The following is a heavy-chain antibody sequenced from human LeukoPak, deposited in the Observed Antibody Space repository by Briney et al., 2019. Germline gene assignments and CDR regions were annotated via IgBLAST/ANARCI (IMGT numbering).Heavy chain of an antibody. CDR1: GFTFCSYG. J-gene: IGHJ4*02. V-gene: IGHV3-30*02. D-gene: IGHD2-2*01. CDR3: AKVRSYQLPIDY. Sequence: GGSLRLSCAASGFTFCSYGMHWVRQAPGKGLEWVAFIRYDGSNKYYADSVKGRFTISRDNSKNTLYLQMNSLRAEDTAVYYCAKVRSYQLPIDYWGQGTLVTVSS. CDR2: IRYDGSNK.